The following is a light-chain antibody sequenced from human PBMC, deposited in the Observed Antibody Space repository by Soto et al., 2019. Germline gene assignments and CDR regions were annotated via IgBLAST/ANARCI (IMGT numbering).Light chain of an antibody. CDR3: QQYGRSPST. CDR2: AAS. V-gene: IGKV3-20*01. Sequence: EIVLTQSPGTLSLSPGERATLSCRASQSVSSNYLAWYQQRPGQAPRLLIYAASSRATGIPDRFSGSGSGTDFTLTISRLEPEDFAVYYCQQYGRSPSTFGQGTKLEIK. CDR1: QSVSSNY. J-gene: IGKJ1*01.